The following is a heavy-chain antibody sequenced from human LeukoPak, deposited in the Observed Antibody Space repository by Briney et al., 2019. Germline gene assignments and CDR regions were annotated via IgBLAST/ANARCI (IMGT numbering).Heavy chain of an antibody. D-gene: IGHD2-15*01. CDR3: AKQLGYCSDGSCYFPY. J-gene: IGHJ4*02. V-gene: IGHV3-23*01. CDR1: GFTFSSSA. Sequence: GGSLRLSCGTSGFTFSSSAMSWVRQAPGKGLEWVSAISNNGGYTYYADSVQGRFTISRDNSKSTLCLQMNSLRAEDTAVYYCAKQLGYCSDGSCYFPYWGQGTLVTVSS. CDR2: ISNNGGYT.